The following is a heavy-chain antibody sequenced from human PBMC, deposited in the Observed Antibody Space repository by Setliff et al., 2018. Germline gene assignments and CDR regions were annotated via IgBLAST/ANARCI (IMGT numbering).Heavy chain of an antibody. CDR1: GFTFSSYA. CDR2: FSGSGGST. V-gene: IGHV3-23*01. J-gene: IGHJ3*02. CDR3: AREHWGYPSALDI. Sequence: GGSLRLSCAASGFTFSSYAMSWVRQAPGKGLEWVSTFSGSGGSTYYADSVKGRFTISRDNSKNTLYLQMNSLRAEDTAVYYCAREHWGYPSALDIWGQGTMVTVSS. D-gene: IGHD7-27*01.